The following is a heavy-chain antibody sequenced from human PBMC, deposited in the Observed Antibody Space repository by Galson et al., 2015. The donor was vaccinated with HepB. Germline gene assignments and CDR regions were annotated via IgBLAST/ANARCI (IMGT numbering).Heavy chain of an antibody. CDR2: ISDDGSNK. J-gene: IGHJ4*02. Sequence: SLRLSCAASGFTFSSYAMHWVRQAPGKGLEWVAVISDDGSNKYYADSVKGRFTISRDNSKNTLYLQMNNLRAEDTAVYYCARATLRYYDSTGYQQWGQGTLVTVSS. V-gene: IGHV3-30*04. CDR1: GFTFSSYA. D-gene: IGHD3-22*01. CDR3: ARATLRYYDSTGYQQ.